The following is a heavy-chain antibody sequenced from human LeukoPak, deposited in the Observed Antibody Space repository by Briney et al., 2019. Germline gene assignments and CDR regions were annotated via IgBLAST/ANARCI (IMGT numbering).Heavy chain of an antibody. CDR2: ISGDGGST. CDR1: GFTFDDYA. Sequence: PGXSLRLSCAASGFTFDDYAMHWVRQAPGKGVEWVSLISGDGGSTYYADSVKGRFTISRDNRKNSLYLQMNSLRTEDTALYYCAKDMKTTPECFDYWGQGTLVTVSS. D-gene: IGHD4-17*01. V-gene: IGHV3-43*02. CDR3: AKDMKTTPECFDY. J-gene: IGHJ4*02.